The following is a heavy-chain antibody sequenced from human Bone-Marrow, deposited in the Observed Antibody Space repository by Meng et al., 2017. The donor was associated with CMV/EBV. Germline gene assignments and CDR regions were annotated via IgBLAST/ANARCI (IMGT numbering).Heavy chain of an antibody. V-gene: IGHV4-39*01. Sequence: SETLSLTCTVSGGSISSSSYYWGWIRQPPGKGLEWIGSIYYSGSTYYNPSLKSRVTISVDTSKNQFSLKLSSVTDADTAVYYCARQPATIFGVVINYYYYGMDVWGQGTTVTVSS. D-gene: IGHD3-3*01. J-gene: IGHJ6*02. CDR2: IYYSGST. CDR1: GGSISSSSYY. CDR3: ARQPATIFGVVINYYYYGMDV.